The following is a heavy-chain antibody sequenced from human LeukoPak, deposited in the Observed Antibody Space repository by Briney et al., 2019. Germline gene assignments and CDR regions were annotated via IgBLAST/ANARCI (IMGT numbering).Heavy chain of an antibody. Sequence: PGRSLRLSCTASGLNFSSYGMHWVRQAPGKGLEWVAVIWFDGSNKYYADSVKGRLTISRDNSKSTLYLQMNSLRAEDTAVYYCAKAVAATGHYYFGMDVWGQGTTVTVSS. CDR2: IWFDGSNK. V-gene: IGHV3-33*06. D-gene: IGHD6-19*01. CDR1: GLNFSSYG. CDR3: AKAVAATGHYYFGMDV. J-gene: IGHJ6*02.